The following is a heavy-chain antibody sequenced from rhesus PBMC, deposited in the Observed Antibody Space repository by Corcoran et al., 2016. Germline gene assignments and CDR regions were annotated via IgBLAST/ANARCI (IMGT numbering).Heavy chain of an antibody. J-gene: IGHJ4*01. CDR1: GYTFTDYY. Sequence: EVQLVQSGAEVKKPGASVKISCKASGYTFTDYYLHWVRQAPGKGLEWMGRVNPEDGEAIHPQKFQDRVTINADTSTDTAYMELSSLRSEDTAVYYCATGGSYFDYWGQGVLVTVSS. D-gene: IGHD1-44*02. CDR2: VNPEDGEA. CDR3: ATGGSYFDY. V-gene: IGHV1-111*02.